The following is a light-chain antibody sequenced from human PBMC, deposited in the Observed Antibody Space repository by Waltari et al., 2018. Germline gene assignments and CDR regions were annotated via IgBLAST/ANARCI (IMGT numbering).Light chain of an antibody. V-gene: IGLV1-47*01. J-gene: IGLJ3*02. Sequence: QSVLTPPPSASGTPGQRVTISCSGSGSTIRSHYVFWYQHLPGTAPKLLIYRDNRRPSGVPDRFSGSKTGTSASLAISGLRSEDEADYYCAAWDDTLSDPWVFGGGTKLTVL. CDR1: GSTIRSHY. CDR2: RDN. CDR3: AAWDDTLSDPWV.